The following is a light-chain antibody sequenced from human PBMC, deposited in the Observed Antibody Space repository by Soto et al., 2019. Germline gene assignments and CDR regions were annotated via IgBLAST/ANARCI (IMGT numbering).Light chain of an antibody. Sequence: QSVLTQPPSASGTPGQRVTIPCSGSSSDIGSNSVNWYQQLPGAAPRLLIYANDHRPSGVPDRFSASKSGTSASLAISGVRSEDDAFYYCATWSDSLKGWVFGGGTKLTVL. CDR2: AND. J-gene: IGLJ3*02. V-gene: IGLV1-44*01. CDR3: ATWSDSLKGWV. CDR1: SSDIGSNS.